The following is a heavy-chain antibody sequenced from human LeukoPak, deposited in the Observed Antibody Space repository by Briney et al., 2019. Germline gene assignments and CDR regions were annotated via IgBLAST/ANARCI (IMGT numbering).Heavy chain of an antibody. Sequence: GGSLRLSCAASGFTFSSYSMNWVRQAPGKGLEWVSSISSSSSYIYYADSVKGRFTISRDNAKNSLYLQMNSLRAEDTAVYYCARGGIAAADYYYYGMDVWGQGTMVTVSS. D-gene: IGHD6-13*01. V-gene: IGHV3-21*01. J-gene: IGHJ6*02. CDR3: ARGGIAAADYYYYGMDV. CDR2: ISSSSSYI. CDR1: GFTFSSYS.